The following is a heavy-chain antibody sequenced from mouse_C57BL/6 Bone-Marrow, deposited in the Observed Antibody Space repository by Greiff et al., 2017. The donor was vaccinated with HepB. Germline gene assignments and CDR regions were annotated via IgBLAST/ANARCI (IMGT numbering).Heavy chain of an antibody. V-gene: IGHV1-59*01. D-gene: IGHD2-3*01. J-gene: IGHJ4*01. CDR1: GYTFTSYW. CDR3: ASRGWLPSMDY. CDR2: IDPSDSYT. Sequence: QVQLQQPGAELVRTGTSVKLSCKASGYTFTSYWMHWVKQRPGQGLEWIGVIDPSDSYTNYNQKFKGKATLTVDTSSSTAYMQLSSLTSEDSAVYYCASRGWLPSMDYWGQGTSVTVSS.